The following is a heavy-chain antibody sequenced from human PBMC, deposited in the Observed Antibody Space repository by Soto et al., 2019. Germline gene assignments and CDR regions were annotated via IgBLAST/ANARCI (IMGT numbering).Heavy chain of an antibody. D-gene: IGHD6-19*01. J-gene: IGHJ6*02. Sequence: ASVKVSCKASGYTFTSYGINWVRQATGQGLEWMGWMNPNSGNTGYAQKFQGRVTMTRNTSISTAYMELSSLRSEDTAVYYCAREGGVAGALYYYYYGMDVWGQGTTVTVSS. CDR2: MNPNSGNT. V-gene: IGHV1-8*02. CDR1: GYTFTSYG. CDR3: AREGGVAGALYYYYYGMDV.